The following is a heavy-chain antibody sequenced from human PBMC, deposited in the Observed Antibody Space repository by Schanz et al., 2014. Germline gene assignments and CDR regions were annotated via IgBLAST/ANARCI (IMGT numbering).Heavy chain of an antibody. D-gene: IGHD3-3*01. CDR3: ARESVSRTRLFDP. Sequence: QVQVIQSGPEVKKPGASVKVSCKASGYTFTNHSLHWVRQAPGQGLEWMGRISPSSGGTNYAQNFQGRVTMTKDTTINTVYMALSTLTSDDTAVYYCARESVSRTRLFDPGGQGTLVTVSS. V-gene: IGHV1-2*06. CDR2: ISPSSGGT. CDR1: GYTFTNHS. J-gene: IGHJ5*02.